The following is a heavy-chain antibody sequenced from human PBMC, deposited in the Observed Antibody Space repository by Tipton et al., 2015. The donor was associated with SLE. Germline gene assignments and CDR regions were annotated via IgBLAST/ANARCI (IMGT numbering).Heavy chain of an antibody. Sequence: LSCTVSGGSISSYYWSWIRQPPGKGLEWIGYIYYSGSTNYNPSLKSRVTISVDTSKNQFSLKLSSVTAADTAVYYCAREREDGSSLWGQGTLVTVSS. J-gene: IGHJ4*02. CDR3: AREREDGSSL. CDR2: IYYSGST. V-gene: IGHV4-59*01. D-gene: IGHD1-26*01. CDR1: GGSISSYY.